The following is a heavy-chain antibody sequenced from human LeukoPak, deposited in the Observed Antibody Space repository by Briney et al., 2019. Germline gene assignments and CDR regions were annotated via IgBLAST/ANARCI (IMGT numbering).Heavy chain of an antibody. J-gene: IGHJ3*02. CDR1: GFTFSSYS. V-gene: IGHV3-48*02. CDR3: ASIPPINDYGDYAHAFDI. CDR2: ISSSSSTI. D-gene: IGHD4-17*01. Sequence: GGSLRLSCAASGFTFSSYSMNWVRQAPGKGLEWVSYISSSSSTIYYADSVKGRFTISRDNAKNSLYLRMNSLRDEDTAVYYCASIPPINDYGDYAHAFDIWGQGTMVTVSS.